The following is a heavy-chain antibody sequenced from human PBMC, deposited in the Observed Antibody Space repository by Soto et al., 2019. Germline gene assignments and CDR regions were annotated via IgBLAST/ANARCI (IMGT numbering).Heavy chain of an antibody. CDR2: ISSSSSYI. CDR1: GFTFSSYS. V-gene: IGHV3-21*01. Sequence: EVQLVESGGGLVKPGGSLRLSCAASGFTFSSYSMNWVRQAPGKGLEWVSSISSSSSYIYYADSVKGRFTISRDNAKNSLYLQMNSLRPEDTAVYYCARPIAVAGHYAMDVWGQGTTVTVSS. D-gene: IGHD6-19*01. CDR3: ARPIAVAGHYAMDV. J-gene: IGHJ6*02.